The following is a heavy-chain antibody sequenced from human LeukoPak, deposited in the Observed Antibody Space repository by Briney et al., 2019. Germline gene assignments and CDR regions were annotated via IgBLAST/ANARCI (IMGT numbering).Heavy chain of an antibody. CDR2: ISYSGST. CDR1: GDSIGTSGYY. D-gene: IGHD3-16*01. Sequence: SETLSLTCTVSGDSIGTSGYYWGWIRQPPGKGLEWIGSISYSGSTYYNPSLKSRVTISVDTSKTHFSLKLIPLTAADTAVYYCARIIIYDNVSPWGQGTLVTVSS. V-gene: IGHV4-39*02. J-gene: IGHJ5*02. CDR3: ARIIIYDNVSP.